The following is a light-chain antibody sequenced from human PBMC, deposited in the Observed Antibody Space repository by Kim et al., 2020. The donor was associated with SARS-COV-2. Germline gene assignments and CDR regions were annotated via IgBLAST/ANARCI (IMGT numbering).Light chain of an antibody. Sequence: VKLTCTLSSGHSSYAIAWHQQQPEKGPRYLMKLNSDGSHSKGDGIPDRFSGSSSGAERYLTISSLQSEDEADYYCQTWGTGIRGVFGGGTKLTVL. CDR2: LNSDGSH. CDR3: QTWGTGIRGV. V-gene: IGLV4-69*01. J-gene: IGLJ3*02. CDR1: SGHSSYA.